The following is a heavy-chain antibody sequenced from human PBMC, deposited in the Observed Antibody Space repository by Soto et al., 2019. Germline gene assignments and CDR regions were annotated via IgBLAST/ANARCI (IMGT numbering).Heavy chain of an antibody. V-gene: IGHV1-2*02. CDR2: INPNGGGT. D-gene: IGHD1-1*01. J-gene: IGHJ6*02. CDR3: ARWHSLDQYGMDV. Sequence: ASVKVSCKASGYTFIDYIMHWARQAPGQGLEWMGWINPNGGGTNYAQKFRGRVTMTTDTSISTAYMELRSLRSDDTAVYYCARWHSLDQYGMDVWGQGTTVTVSS. CDR1: GYTFIDYI.